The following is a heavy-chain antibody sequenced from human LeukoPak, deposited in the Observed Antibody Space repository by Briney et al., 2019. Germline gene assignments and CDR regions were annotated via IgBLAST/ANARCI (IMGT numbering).Heavy chain of an antibody. CDR1: GFTFSSYW. D-gene: IGHD1-26*01. J-gene: IGHJ4*02. V-gene: IGHV3-7*01. Sequence: GGSLRLSCAASGFTFSSYWMSWVRQAPGKGLEWVANIKQDGSEKYYVDSVKGRFTISRDNAKNSLYLQMNSLRAEDTAVYYCARDKIVGATFLDYWGQGTLVTVSS. CDR3: ARDKIVGATFLDY. CDR2: IKQDGSEK.